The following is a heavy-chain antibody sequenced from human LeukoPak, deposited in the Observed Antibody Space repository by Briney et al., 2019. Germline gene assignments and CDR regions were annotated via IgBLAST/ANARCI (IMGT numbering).Heavy chain of an antibody. Sequence: SETLSLTCTVSGGSISSYYWSWIRQPPGKGLEWIGRIYTSGSTNYNPSLKSRVTMSVDTSKNQFSLKLSSVTAADTAVYYCARGWAAPPEDFDIWGQGTMVTVSS. CDR1: GGSISSYY. CDR3: ARGWAAPPEDFDI. V-gene: IGHV4-4*07. CDR2: IYTSGST. D-gene: IGHD1-26*01. J-gene: IGHJ3*02.